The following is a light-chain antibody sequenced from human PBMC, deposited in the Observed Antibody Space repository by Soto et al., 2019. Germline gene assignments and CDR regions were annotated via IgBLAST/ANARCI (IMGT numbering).Light chain of an antibody. V-gene: IGKV1-13*02. Sequence: AIQLTQSPXXXSASVGXRVXXXXXASQXXSSALAWYQHKPGKAPKILIYDASSLQSGVPSRFSGSESGTECTLSISSQQPEDFATYYCQQPKTYPFTSGQRTRLEIK. CDR2: DAS. CDR1: QXXSSA. CDR3: QQPKTYPFT. J-gene: IGKJ5*01.